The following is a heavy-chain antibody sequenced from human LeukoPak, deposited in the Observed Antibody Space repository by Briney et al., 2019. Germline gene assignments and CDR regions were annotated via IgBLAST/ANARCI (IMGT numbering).Heavy chain of an antibody. CDR2: VSSSSSTI. D-gene: IGHD4-17*01. CDR3: ARDGDDMTTDFRGSYFFDY. J-gene: IGHJ4*02. CDR1: GFTFSSYW. Sequence: GGSLRLSCAASGFTFSSYWVSCVRDAPGKGLERVSYVSSSSSTIYYADSVKGRFTISRDNAKNSLYLQMNSLRAEDTAVYYCARDGDDMTTDFRGSYFFDYWGQGTLVTVSS. V-gene: IGHV3-48*01.